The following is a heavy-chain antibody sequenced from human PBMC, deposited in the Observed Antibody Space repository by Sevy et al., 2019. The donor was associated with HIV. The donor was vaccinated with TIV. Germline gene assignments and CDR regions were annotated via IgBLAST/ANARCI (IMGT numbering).Heavy chain of an antibody. Sequence: GGSLRLSCAASGFSFSDYYMSLIRQAPGKGLEWVSYISTSGTTIYYADSVRGRFTISRDNAMNSLYLQMNSLRAEDTAVYYCARDFTLVGGTDYYGMDVWGQGTTVTVSS. CDR1: GFSFSDYY. J-gene: IGHJ6*02. CDR3: ARDFTLVGGTDYYGMDV. CDR2: ISTSGTTI. V-gene: IGHV3-11*01.